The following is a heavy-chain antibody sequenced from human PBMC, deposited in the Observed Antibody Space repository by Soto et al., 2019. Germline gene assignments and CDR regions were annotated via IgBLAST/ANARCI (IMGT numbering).Heavy chain of an antibody. J-gene: IGHJ3*02. V-gene: IGHV3-9*01. D-gene: IGHD3-16*02. Sequence: EVQLVESGGGLVQPGRSLRLSCAASGFTFDDYAMHWVRQAPGKGLEWVSGISWNSGSIGYADSVKGRFTISRDNAKNSLYLQMNRMRAEDTALYYCANDYTFGGVIVIPFGAFDIWGQGTMVTVSS. CDR2: ISWNSGSI. CDR1: GFTFDDYA. CDR3: ANDYTFGGVIVIPFGAFDI.